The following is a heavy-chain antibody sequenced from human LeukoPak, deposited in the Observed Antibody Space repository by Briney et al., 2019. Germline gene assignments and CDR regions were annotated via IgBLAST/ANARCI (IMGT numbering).Heavy chain of an antibody. Sequence: TGGSLRLSCAASGFTFSSYAMSWVRQAPGKGLEWVSAISGSGGSTYYADSVKGRFTISRENAKNPLYLQMNSLRAGDTAVYYCARGTVFSSTWGVDYWGQGTLVTVSS. D-gene: IGHD6-13*01. J-gene: IGHJ4*02. CDR2: ISGSGGST. CDR3: ARGTVFSSTWGVDY. V-gene: IGHV3-23*01. CDR1: GFTFSSYA.